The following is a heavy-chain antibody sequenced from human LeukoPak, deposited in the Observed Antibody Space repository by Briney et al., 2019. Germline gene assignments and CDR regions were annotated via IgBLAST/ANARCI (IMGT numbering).Heavy chain of an antibody. CDR2: IIPILGIA. CDR3: ARGKSKRKLSFDY. Sequence: SVKVSCKASGGTFSSYAISWVRQAPGQGLEWMGRIIPILGIANYAQKFQGRVTITADKSTSTAYMELSSLRSEDTAVYYCARGKSKRKLSFDYWGQGTLVTVSS. CDR1: GGTFSSYA. J-gene: IGHJ4*02. D-gene: IGHD5-18*01. V-gene: IGHV1-69*04.